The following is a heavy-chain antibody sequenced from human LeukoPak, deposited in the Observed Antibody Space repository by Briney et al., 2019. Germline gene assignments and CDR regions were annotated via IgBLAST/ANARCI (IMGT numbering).Heavy chain of an antibody. D-gene: IGHD5-12*01. CDR1: GGSISSYY. V-gene: IGHV4-59*12. CDR3: ARVEDSGYDYRGRFDP. J-gene: IGHJ5*02. Sequence: SETLSLTCTVSGGSISSYYWSWIRQPPGKGLEWIGYIYYTGSTIYNPSLKSRVTLSVDTSKNQFSLKLSSVTAADTAVYYCARVEDSGYDYRGRFDPWGQGTLVTVSS. CDR2: IYYTGST.